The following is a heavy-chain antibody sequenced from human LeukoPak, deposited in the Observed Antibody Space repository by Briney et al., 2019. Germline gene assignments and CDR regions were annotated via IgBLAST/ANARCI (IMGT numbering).Heavy chain of an antibody. CDR1: GYSISSGYF. CDR2: IYNSGST. CDR3: ARGDAFDI. Sequence: SETLSLTCTVSGYSISSGYFWGWIRQPPGKGLEWIGTIYNSGSTYYNASLGSRVTISVDTSKNQFSLKLSSVTAADTAVYYCARGDAFDIWGQGTMVTVSS. J-gene: IGHJ3*02. V-gene: IGHV4-38-2*02.